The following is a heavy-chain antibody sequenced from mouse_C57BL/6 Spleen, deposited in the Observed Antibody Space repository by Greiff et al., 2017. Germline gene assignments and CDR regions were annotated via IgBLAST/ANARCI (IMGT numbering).Heavy chain of an antibody. CDR1: GYTFTSYW. CDR2: IDPSDSET. V-gene: IGHV1-52*01. J-gene: IGHJ3*01. CDR3: ARKFYDGYSGFAY. Sequence: QVQLQQPGAELVRPGSSVKLSCKASGYTFTSYWMHWVKQRPIQGLEWIGNIDPSDSETHYNQKFKDKATLTVDKSSSTAYMQLSSLTSEDSAVYYCARKFYDGYSGFAYWGQGTLVTVSA. D-gene: IGHD2-3*01.